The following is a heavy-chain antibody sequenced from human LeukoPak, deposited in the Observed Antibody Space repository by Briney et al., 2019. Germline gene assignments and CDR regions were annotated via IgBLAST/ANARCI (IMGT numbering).Heavy chain of an antibody. Sequence: GGSLRLSCAASGFTFSSYAMHWVRQAPGKGLEYVSAISSNGGSTYYADSVKGRFTISRDNSKNTLYLQMGSLRAEDMAVYYCARGLRSRGIDYWGQGTLVIVSS. CDR1: GFTFSSYA. J-gene: IGHJ4*02. V-gene: IGHV3-64*02. D-gene: IGHD6-13*01. CDR2: ISSNGGST. CDR3: ARGLRSRGIDY.